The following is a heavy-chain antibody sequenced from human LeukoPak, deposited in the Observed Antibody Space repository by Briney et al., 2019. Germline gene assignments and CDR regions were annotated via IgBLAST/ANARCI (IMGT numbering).Heavy chain of an antibody. CDR3: ARDPEKRATYCGGDCYGLYFGY. Sequence: GASVKVSCKASGYTFTSYYMHWVRQAPGQGLEWMGIINPSGGSTSYAQKFQGRVTMTRDTSTSTVYMELSSLRSEDTAVYYCARDPEKRATYCGGDCYGLYFGYWGQGTLVTVSS. D-gene: IGHD2-21*02. J-gene: IGHJ4*02. V-gene: IGHV1-46*01. CDR2: INPSGGST. CDR1: GYTFTSYY.